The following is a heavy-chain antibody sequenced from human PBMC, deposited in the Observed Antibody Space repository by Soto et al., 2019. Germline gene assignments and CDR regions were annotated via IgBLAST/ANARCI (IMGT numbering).Heavy chain of an antibody. J-gene: IGHJ4*02. Sequence: SETLSLTCTVSGGSISSYYWSWIRQPPGKGLEWIGYIYYSGSTNYNPSLKSRVTISVDTSKNQFSLKLSSVTAADTAVYYCARAYNWNDGSFDYWGQGTLVTAPQ. CDR3: ARAYNWNDGSFDY. D-gene: IGHD1-20*01. V-gene: IGHV4-59*01. CDR2: IYYSGST. CDR1: GGSISSYY.